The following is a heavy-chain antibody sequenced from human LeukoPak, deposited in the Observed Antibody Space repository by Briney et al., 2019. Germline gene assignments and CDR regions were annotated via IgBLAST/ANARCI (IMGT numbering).Heavy chain of an antibody. CDR1: GFTFSSSA. CDR3: ARHTAGGQNDDNMDV. Sequence: GGSLRLSCAASGFTFSSSAMHWVRQAPGKGLEWVAVISYDGSNKYYADSVKGRFTISRDNSKNTLYLQMNSLRAEDTAVYYCARHTAGGQNDDNMDVWGKGTTVTVSS. J-gene: IGHJ6*03. V-gene: IGHV3-30*04. D-gene: IGHD1-1*01. CDR2: ISYDGSNK.